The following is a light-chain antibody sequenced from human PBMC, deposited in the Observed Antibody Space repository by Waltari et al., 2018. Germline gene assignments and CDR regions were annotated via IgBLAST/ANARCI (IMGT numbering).Light chain of an antibody. CDR1: HDISSW. CDR2: KAS. Sequence: DIQMTQSPSSLSASVGDRVTITCRASHDISSWLAWYQQKPGKAPKLLIYKASSVQSGVPSRFSGSGSGTDFTLTISSLQPEDFATYYCQQYNSAPLTFGGGTKVEIK. J-gene: IGKJ4*01. V-gene: IGKV1-5*03. CDR3: QQYNSAPLT.